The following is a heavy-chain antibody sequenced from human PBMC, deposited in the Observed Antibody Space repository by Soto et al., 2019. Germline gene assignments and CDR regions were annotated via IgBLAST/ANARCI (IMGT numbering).Heavy chain of an antibody. Sequence: ASVKVSCKASGYTFTSYAMHWVRQAPGQRLEWMGWINAGNGNTKYSQKFQGRVTITRDTSPSTAYMELGSLRSEETAVYYCARDLSYGYSNAEGYYYYMDVWGKGTTVTVSS. J-gene: IGHJ6*03. D-gene: IGHD4-4*01. CDR1: GYTFTSYA. V-gene: IGHV1-3*01. CDR3: ARDLSYGYSNAEGYYYYMDV. CDR2: INAGNGNT.